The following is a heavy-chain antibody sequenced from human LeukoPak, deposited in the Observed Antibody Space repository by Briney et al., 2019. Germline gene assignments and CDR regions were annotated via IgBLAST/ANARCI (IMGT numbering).Heavy chain of an antibody. CDR2: IYYSGST. CDR3: ARDGYSGNDGI. D-gene: IGHD5-12*01. CDR1: GGSISSSSYY. Sequence: PSETLSLTCTVSGGSISSSSYYWGWIRQPPGKGLEWIGSIYYSGSTYYNPSLKSRVTISVDTSKNQFSLKLSSVTAADTAVYYCARDGYSGNDGIWGQGTLVTVSS. J-gene: IGHJ4*02. V-gene: IGHV4-39*07.